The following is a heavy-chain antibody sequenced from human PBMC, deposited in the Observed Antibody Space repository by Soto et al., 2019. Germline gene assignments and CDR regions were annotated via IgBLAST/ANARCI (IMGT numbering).Heavy chain of an antibody. CDR1: GFTFSSYA. CDR2: ISYDGSNK. D-gene: IGHD3-22*01. J-gene: IGHJ4*02. V-gene: IGHV3-30-3*01. CDR3: ARDFGSGYFVD. Sequence: GESLKISCAASGFTFSSYAMHWVRQAPGKGLEWVAVISYDGSNKYYADSVKGRFTISRDNSKNTLYLQMNSLRAEDTAVYYCARDFGSGYFVDWGQGTLVTVSS.